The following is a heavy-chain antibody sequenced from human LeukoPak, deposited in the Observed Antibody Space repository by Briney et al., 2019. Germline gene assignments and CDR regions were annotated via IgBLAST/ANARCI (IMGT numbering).Heavy chain of an antibody. CDR1: GFTVSSNY. D-gene: IGHD5-24*01. V-gene: IGHV3-53*01. Sequence: GGSLRLSCAASGFTVSSNYMSWVRQAPGKGLEWVSVIYSGGSTYYADSVKGRFTISRDNSKNTLYLQMNSLRAEDTAVYYCARAVRDGYNGRYFDYWGQGTLVTVSS. CDR2: IYSGGST. CDR3: ARAVRDGYNGRYFDY. J-gene: IGHJ4*02.